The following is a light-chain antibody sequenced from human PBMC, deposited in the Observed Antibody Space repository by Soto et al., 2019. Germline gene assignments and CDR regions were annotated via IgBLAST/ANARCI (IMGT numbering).Light chain of an antibody. V-gene: IGKV1-6*01. CDR2: AAS. CDR1: QGIRND. CDR3: LQDYNYPYT. J-gene: IGKJ2*01. Sequence: AIQMTQSPSSLSASVGDRVTITCRASQGIRNDLAWYQQNPGKAPQLLIYAASSLQSGVPSRFSGSGSDTDFTLTISSLQPEDFATYYCLQDYNYPYTFGQGTKLEIK.